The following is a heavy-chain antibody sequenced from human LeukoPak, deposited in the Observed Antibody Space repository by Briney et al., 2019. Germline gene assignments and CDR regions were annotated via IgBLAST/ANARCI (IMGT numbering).Heavy chain of an antibody. V-gene: IGHV1-46*01. Sequence: ASVKVSCKASGYTFTSYYMHWVRQAPGQGLEWMGIINPSGGSTSYAQKFQGRVTMTRDTSTSTVYMELSSLRSEDTAVYYCARVGVLMVYAISSWFDPWGQGTLVTVSS. CDR1: GYTFTSYY. CDR2: INPSGGST. J-gene: IGHJ5*02. D-gene: IGHD2-8*01. CDR3: ARVGVLMVYAISSWFDP.